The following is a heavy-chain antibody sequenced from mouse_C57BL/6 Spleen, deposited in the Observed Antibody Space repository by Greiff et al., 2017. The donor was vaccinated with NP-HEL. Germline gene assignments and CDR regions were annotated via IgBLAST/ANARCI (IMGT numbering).Heavy chain of an antibody. V-gene: IGHV1-39*01. CDR3: GRWRYKPYFDY. D-gene: IGHD2-14*01. Sequence: ESGPELVKPGASVKISCKASGYSFTDYNMNWVKQSNGKSLEWIGVINPNYGTTSYNQKFKGKATLTVDQSSSTAYMQLNSLTSEDSAVDYCGRWRYKPYFDYWGQGTTLTVSS. CDR2: INPNYGTT. CDR1: GYSFTDYN. J-gene: IGHJ2*01.